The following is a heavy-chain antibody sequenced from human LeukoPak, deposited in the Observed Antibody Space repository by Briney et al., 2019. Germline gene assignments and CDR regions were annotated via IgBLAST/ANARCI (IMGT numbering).Heavy chain of an antibody. V-gene: IGHV3-7*01. J-gene: IGHJ1*01. CDR3: ARDLSSSSTAYFQH. CDR2: IKTDGSEK. D-gene: IGHD6-6*01. Sequence: GGSLRLSCEGSGFTFSNYWMGWFRQAPGKGLQWVANIKTDGSEKYYVDSVKGRFTISRDNAKNSLYLQMNSLRAEDTAVYYCARDLSSSSTAYFQHWGQGTLVTVSS. CDR1: GFTFSNYW.